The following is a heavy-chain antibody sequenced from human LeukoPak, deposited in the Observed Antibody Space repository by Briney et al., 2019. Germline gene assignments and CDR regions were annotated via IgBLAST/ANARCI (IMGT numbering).Heavy chain of an antibody. D-gene: IGHD5-24*01. J-gene: IGHJ4*02. CDR2: IYYSGST. CDR3: ARGDGYNSVGYYFDY. V-gene: IGHV4-39*01. Sequence: SETLSLTCTVSGGSISSSSYYWGWIRQPPGKELEWIGSIYYSGSTYYNPSLKSRVTISVDTSKNQFSLKLSSVTAADTAVYYCARGDGYNSVGYYFDYWGQGTLVTVSS. CDR1: GGSISSSSYY.